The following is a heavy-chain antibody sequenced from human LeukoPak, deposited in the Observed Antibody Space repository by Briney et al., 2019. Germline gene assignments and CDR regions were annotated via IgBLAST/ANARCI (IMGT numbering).Heavy chain of an antibody. V-gene: IGHV3-23*01. Sequence: GGSLRLSCAASGFTFSDYYMSWIRQAPGKGLEWVSAISGSGGSTYYADSVKGRFTISRDNSKNTLYLQMNSLRAEDTAVYYCAKSESGLRLGELSSFDYWGQGTLVTVSS. J-gene: IGHJ4*02. CDR3: AKSESGLRLGELSSFDY. D-gene: IGHD3-16*02. CDR2: ISGSGGST. CDR1: GFTFSDYY.